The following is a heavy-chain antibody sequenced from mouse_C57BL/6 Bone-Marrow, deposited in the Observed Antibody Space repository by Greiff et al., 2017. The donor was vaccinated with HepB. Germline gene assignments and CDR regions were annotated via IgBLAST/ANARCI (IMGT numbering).Heavy chain of an antibody. CDR1: GFTFSSYA. CDR3: ARAPYGSSEAWFAY. J-gene: IGHJ3*01. V-gene: IGHV5-4*01. D-gene: IGHD1-1*01. Sequence: DVHLVESGGGLVKPGGSLKLSCAASGFTFSSYAMSWVRQTPEKRLEWVATISDSGSYTYYPDNVKGRFTISRDNAKNNLYLQMSHLKSEDTAMYYCARAPYGSSEAWFAYWGQGTLVTVSA. CDR2: ISDSGSYT.